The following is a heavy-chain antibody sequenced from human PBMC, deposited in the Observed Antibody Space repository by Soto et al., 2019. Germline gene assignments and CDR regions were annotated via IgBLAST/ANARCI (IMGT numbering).Heavy chain of an antibody. D-gene: IGHD6-19*01. J-gene: IGHJ4*02. Sequence: EVQLLESGGHLVQPGGSLRLSCAASGFTFSSYAISWVRQAPGKGLEWVSAISGSGGSTYYADSVRGRFTISRDNSKNTLFLQMNSLRAEDTARYYCAKDRDSSGWDFDYWGQGTLVTVSS. CDR3: AKDRDSSGWDFDY. CDR2: ISGSGGST. CDR1: GFTFSSYA. V-gene: IGHV3-23*01.